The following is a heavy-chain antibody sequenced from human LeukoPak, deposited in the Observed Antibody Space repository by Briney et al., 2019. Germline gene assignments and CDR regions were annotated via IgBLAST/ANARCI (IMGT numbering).Heavy chain of an antibody. CDR2: ISGSGTTI. CDR3: ARGVFY. V-gene: IGHV3-48*03. J-gene: IGHJ4*02. D-gene: IGHD3-3*01. CDR1: GFTFSTYE. Sequence: GGSLRLSCAASGFTFSTYEMNWVRQAPGKGLEWVSYISGSGTTIYYADSVKGRFTISRDNAKNSLYLQVNSLRAEDTALYYCARGVFYWGQGTLVTVSS.